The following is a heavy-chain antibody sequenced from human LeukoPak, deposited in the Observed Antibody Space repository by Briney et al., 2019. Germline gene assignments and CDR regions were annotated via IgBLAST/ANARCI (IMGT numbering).Heavy chain of an antibody. CDR2: ISGSRGTT. CDR1: GFTFSSYA. D-gene: IGHD6-19*01. Sequence: TGGSLRLSCAASGFTFSSYAMSWVRQAPGKGLEWVSGISGSRGTTYYADSVKGRLTISRDNSKNTLYLQMNSLRADDTAVYYCAKEGAGGWPFDYWGQGTLVTVSS. J-gene: IGHJ4*02. CDR3: AKEGAGGWPFDY. V-gene: IGHV3-23*01.